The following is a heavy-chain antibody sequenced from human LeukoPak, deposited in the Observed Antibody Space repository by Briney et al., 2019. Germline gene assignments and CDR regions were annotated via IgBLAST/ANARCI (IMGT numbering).Heavy chain of an antibody. V-gene: IGHV1-18*01. J-gene: IGHJ4*02. CDR3: ARNRYYGSGSYRYFDY. CDR2: ISAYNGNT. CDR1: GYTFTSYG. D-gene: IGHD3-10*01. Sequence: ASVKVSCKASGYTFTSYGISWVRQAPGQGLEWMGWISAYNGNTNYAQKLQGRVTMTTDTSTSTAYMELRSLRSDDTAVYYCARNRYYGSGSYRYFDYWGQGTLVTVSS.